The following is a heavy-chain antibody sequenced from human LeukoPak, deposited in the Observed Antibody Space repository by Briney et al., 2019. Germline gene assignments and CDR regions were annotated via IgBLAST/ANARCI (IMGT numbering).Heavy chain of an antibody. CDR2: INPNSGGT. CDR1: GYTFTGYY. D-gene: IGHD2-2*01. V-gene: IGHV1-2*02. CDR3: ARRQVVPAAPLNYYYMDV. J-gene: IGHJ6*03. Sequence: ASVKVSCKASGYTFTGYYMHWVRQAPGQGLEWMGWINPNSGGTNYAQKFQGRVTMTRDTSISTAYMELSRLRSDDTAVYYCARRQVVPAAPLNYYYMDVWGKGTTVTVSS.